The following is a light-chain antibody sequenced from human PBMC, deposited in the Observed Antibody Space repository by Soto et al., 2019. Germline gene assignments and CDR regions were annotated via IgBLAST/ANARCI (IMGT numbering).Light chain of an antibody. CDR1: SSDVGGYNY. CDR3: ISYTYNYTYI. V-gene: IGLV2-14*01. J-gene: IGLJ1*01. Sequence: QSVLTQPASVSGSPGQSITISCTGTSSDVGGYNYVSWYQQNPGKAPKVMIYEVNNLPSGVSNRFSGSKSGNTASLTISGLQAEDEADYYCISYTYNYTYIFGTGTKLTVL. CDR2: EVN.